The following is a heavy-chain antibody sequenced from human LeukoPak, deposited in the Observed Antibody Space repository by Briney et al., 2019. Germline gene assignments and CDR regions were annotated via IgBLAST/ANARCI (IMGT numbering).Heavy chain of an antibody. V-gene: IGHV5-51*01. Sequence: GESLKISCKGSGYSFTSYWIGWVRQMPGKGLEWMGIIYPGDSDTRYSPSFQGQVTISADKSITTAYLQWSSLKASDSAMYYCARQWYSSSWEPPDYWGQGTLVTVSS. J-gene: IGHJ4*02. CDR2: IYPGDSDT. CDR1: GYSFTSYW. CDR3: ARQWYSSSWEPPDY. D-gene: IGHD6-13*01.